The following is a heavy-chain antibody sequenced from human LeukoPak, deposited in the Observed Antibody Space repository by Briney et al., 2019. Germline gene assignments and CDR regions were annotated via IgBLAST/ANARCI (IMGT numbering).Heavy chain of an antibody. D-gene: IGHD2/OR15-2a*01. J-gene: IGHJ4*02. V-gene: IGHV4-39*01. CDR1: DGSISSSNYY. Sequence: PSETLSLTCTVSDGSISSSNYYWGWIRQPPGKGLEWIGTIYYSGDSYYNPSLKSRASISVNTSKNRFSLNVNSVTAADTAVYFCARHENIIMVPTAHAFDYWGQGALVTVSS. CDR2: IYYSGDS. CDR3: ARHENIIMVPTAHAFDY.